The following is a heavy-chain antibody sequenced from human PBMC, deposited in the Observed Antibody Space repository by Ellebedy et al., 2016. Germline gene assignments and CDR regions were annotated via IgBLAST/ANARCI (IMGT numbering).Heavy chain of an antibody. Sequence: SETLSLTCTVSGGSIIISSGDYYWSWIRQTPEKGLEWIGYIHHSGNTYYNPSLKSRIFMSVDKSKNQFSLQLWSVTAADTAIYYCARVRDSSGWSRGRFDYWGQGALVTVSS. V-gene: IGHV4-30-4*01. J-gene: IGHJ4*02. CDR3: ARVRDSSGWSRGRFDY. CDR1: GGSIIISSGDYY. CDR2: IHHSGNT. D-gene: IGHD6-19*01.